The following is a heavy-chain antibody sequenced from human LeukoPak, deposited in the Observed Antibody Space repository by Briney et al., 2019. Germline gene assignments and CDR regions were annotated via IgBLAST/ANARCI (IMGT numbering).Heavy chain of an antibody. CDR3: ARLVGSYWYFDL. V-gene: IGHV3-74*01. D-gene: IGHD1-26*01. CDR1: GFTFSSYA. CDR2: ISSDGSST. Sequence: GGSLRLSCAASGFTFSSYAMSWVRQVPGKGLVWVSRISSDGSSTSYADSVKGRFTISRDNAKNTLYLQMSSLRAEDTAVCFCARLVGSYWYFDLWGRGTLVTVSS. J-gene: IGHJ2*01.